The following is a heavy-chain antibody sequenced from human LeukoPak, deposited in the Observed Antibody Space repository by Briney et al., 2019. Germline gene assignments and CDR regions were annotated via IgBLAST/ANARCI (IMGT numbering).Heavy chain of an antibody. D-gene: IGHD6-19*01. Sequence: GASVKVSCKASGYTFTGYHMHWVRQAPGQGLEWMGWINPDSGGTDYAQKFQGRVTMTRDTSISTAYMELSRLRSDDTAVYYCARMGYSSGSDYWGQGTLVTVSS. J-gene: IGHJ4*02. V-gene: IGHV1-2*02. CDR2: INPDSGGT. CDR1: GYTFTGYH. CDR3: ARMGYSSGSDY.